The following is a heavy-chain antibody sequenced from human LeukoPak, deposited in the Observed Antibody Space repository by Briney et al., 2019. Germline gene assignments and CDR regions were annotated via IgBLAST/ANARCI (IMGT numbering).Heavy chain of an antibody. CDR3: ARVHAGAFDI. J-gene: IGHJ3*02. CDR1: GYSISSGYY. CDR2: IYHSGST. Sequence: SETLSLTCTVSGYSISSGYYWGWIRQPPGKGLEWIGSIYHSGSTNYNPSLKSRVTISVDKSKNQFSLKLSSVTAADTAVYYCARVHAGAFDIWGQGTMVTVSS. V-gene: IGHV4-38-2*02.